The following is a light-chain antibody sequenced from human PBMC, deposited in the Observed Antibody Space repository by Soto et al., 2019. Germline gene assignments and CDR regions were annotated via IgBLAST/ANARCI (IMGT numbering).Light chain of an antibody. CDR2: GVN. V-gene: IGLV2-14*03. CDR1: GSDIGRYNY. J-gene: IGLJ1*01. CDR3: NSYTTSTTYV. Sequence: QSALTQPASVSGSPGQSITISCAGTGSDIGRYNYVSWYQQHPGKAPKLIIYGVNYRPSGISNRFSGSKSGSTASLTISGLQPEDEADYYCNSYTTSTTYVFGTRTKVTVL.